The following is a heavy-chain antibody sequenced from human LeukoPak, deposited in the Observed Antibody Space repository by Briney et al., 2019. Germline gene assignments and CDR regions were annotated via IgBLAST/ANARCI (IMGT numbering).Heavy chain of an antibody. J-gene: IGHJ6*03. V-gene: IGHV7-4-1*02. CDR2: INTNTGNP. CDR1: GYTFTSYA. Sequence: EASLRVSCKASGYTFTSYAMNWVRQAPGQGLEWMGWINTNTGNPTYAQGFTGRFVFSLDTSVSTAYLQISSLKAEDTAVYYCARVRNGGPIAVADYYMDVWGKGTTVTVSS. D-gene: IGHD6-19*01. CDR3: ARVRNGGPIAVADYYMDV.